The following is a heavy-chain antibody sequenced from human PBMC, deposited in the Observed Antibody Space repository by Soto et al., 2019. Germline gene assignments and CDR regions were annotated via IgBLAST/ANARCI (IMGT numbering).Heavy chain of an antibody. J-gene: IGHJ4*02. D-gene: IGHD6-6*01. Sequence: EVQLLESGGGLVQPGESLRLSCAASGFTFSSYAMSWVRQAPGKGLEWGSVISGSDDSTYYADSVKGRFTISRDNSKNTLYLQMHSLRAEDTAVYYCAKRSSSSTFAYGGQGPLVTVSS. CDR3: AKRSSSSTFAY. CDR1: GFTFSSYA. CDR2: ISGSDDST. V-gene: IGHV3-23*01.